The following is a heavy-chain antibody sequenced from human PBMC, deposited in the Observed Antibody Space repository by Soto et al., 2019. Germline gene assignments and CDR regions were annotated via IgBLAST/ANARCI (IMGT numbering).Heavy chain of an antibody. CDR3: ARVRATDYEIDY. CDR1: GFMFGSYW. CDR2: IKRDGSEK. Sequence: PGGSLRLSCTASGFMFGSYWMTWVRHVPGKGLQWVANIKRDGSEKYYVDFVKGRFTIPRDNADNSVFLDMNNLRVDDTATYYCARVRATDYEIDYWGQGALVTVSS. J-gene: IGHJ4*02. V-gene: IGHV3-7*03. D-gene: IGHD4-17*01.